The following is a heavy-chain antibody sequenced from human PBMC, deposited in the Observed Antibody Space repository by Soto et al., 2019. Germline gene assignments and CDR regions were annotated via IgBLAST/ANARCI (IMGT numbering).Heavy chain of an antibody. J-gene: IGHJ4*02. CDR2: INHSGST. D-gene: IGHD6-13*01. V-gene: IGHV4-34*01. CDR3: ARGRRLYIRSVSGSLDY. Sequence: QVQLQQWGAGLLKPSETLSLTCAVYGGSFSGYYWSWIRQPPGKGLEWIGEINHSGSTNYNPSLKRRVTISVDTCKNQFSLKLSSETAADTAVYYCARGRRLYIRSVSGSLDYWGQGTLVTVPP. CDR1: GGSFSGYY.